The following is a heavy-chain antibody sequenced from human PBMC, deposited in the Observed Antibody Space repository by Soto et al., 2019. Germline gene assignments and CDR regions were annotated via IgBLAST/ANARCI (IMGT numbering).Heavy chain of an antibody. CDR1: GFTFTTYW. CDR2: INPDGSRT. D-gene: IGHD2-21*01. Sequence: EVQLVESGGGLVQPGGSLRLSCAVSGFTFTTYWMHWFRQAPGQGPMWVSRINPDGSRTGYADSVKGRFTVSRDNVENVLYLQMNNLTADDTALYYCARDGRTIPDYWGQGALVSVST. CDR3: ARDGRTIPDY. J-gene: IGHJ4*02. V-gene: IGHV3-74*01.